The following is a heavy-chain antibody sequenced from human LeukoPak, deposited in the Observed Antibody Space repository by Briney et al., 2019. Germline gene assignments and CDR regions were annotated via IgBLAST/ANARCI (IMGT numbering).Heavy chain of an antibody. CDR2: ITNSGENT. V-gene: IGHV3-23*01. J-gene: IGHJ4*02. D-gene: IGHD3-16*01. Sequence: GGSLRLSCAASGFTFSSYSMNWVRQAPGKGLEWVSGITNSGENTYYADSVKGRFTISRDNSKNTLFLEMNSLRVEDTAVYYCAKGRGFRVWDPWDNWGQGTLITVSS. CDR3: AKGRGFRVWDPWDN. CDR1: GFTFSSYS.